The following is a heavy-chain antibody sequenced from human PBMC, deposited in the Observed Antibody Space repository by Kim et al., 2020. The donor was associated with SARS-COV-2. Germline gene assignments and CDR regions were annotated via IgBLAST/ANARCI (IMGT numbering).Heavy chain of an antibody. CDR1: GGSISSSNW. Sequence: SETLSLTCAVSGGSISSSNWWSWVRQPPGKGLEWIGEIYHSGSTNYNPSLKSRVTISVDKSKNQFSLKLSSVTAADTAVYYCARGGSLLRELSLPLDWGQGTLVTVSS. V-gene: IGHV4-4*02. CDR3: ARGGSLLRELSLPLD. D-gene: IGHD3-16*02. CDR2: IYHSGST. J-gene: IGHJ4*02.